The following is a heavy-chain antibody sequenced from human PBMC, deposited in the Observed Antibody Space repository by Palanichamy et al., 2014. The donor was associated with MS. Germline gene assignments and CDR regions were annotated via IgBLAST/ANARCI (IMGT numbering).Heavy chain of an antibody. CDR3: ARGRGSAAGGGNYFDY. CDR2: INPSGGST. D-gene: IGHD6-13*01. Sequence: QVQLVQSGAEVKKPGASVKVSCKASGYTFTSYYMHWVRQAPGQGLEWMGIINPSGGSTSYAQKFQGRVTMTRDTSTSTVYMELSGLRSEDTAVYYCARGRGSAAGGGNYFDYWGQGTLVTVSS. CDR1: GYTFTSYY. J-gene: IGHJ4*02. V-gene: IGHV1-46*01.